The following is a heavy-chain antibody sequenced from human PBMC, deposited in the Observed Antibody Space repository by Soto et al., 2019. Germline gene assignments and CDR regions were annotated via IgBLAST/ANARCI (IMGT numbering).Heavy chain of an antibody. V-gene: IGHV4-4*02. D-gene: IGHD2-15*01. CDR2: IYHSGST. Sequence: PSETLSLTCAVSGGFISSSNWWSWVRQPPGKGLEWIGEIYHSGSTNYNPSLKSRVTISVDKSKNQFSLKLSSVTAADTAVYYCARVEGYCSGGSCYYYGMDVWGQGTTVTVSS. J-gene: IGHJ6*02. CDR1: GGFISSSNW. CDR3: ARVEGYCSGGSCYYYGMDV.